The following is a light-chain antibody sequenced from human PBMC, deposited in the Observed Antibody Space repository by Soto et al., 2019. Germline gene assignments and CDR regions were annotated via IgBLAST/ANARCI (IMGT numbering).Light chain of an antibody. J-gene: IGLJ2*01. CDR2: EVN. CDR1: SSDVGAYNY. Sequence: QSALTQPPYASGSPGQSVTISCTGTSSDVGAYNYVSWYQQHPGKAPKLMIYEVNKRPSGVPDRFSGSKSGDTASLTVSGLHADDEADYYCISYAGISQVAIGGGTKLTVL. CDR3: ISYAGISQVA. V-gene: IGLV2-8*01.